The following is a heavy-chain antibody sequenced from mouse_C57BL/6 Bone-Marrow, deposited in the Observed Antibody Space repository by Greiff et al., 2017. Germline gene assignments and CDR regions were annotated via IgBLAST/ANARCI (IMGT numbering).Heavy chain of an antibody. V-gene: IGHV14-4*01. CDR3: TTSYYYGSSYDAMDY. D-gene: IGHD1-1*01. CDR1: GFNIKDDY. CDR2: IDPENGDT. Sequence: VQLQQSGAELVRPGASVKLSCTASGFNIKDDYMHWVKQRPEQGLEWIGWIDPENGDTEYASKFQGKATITADTYSNTAYLQLRSLTSEDTAVYYCTTSYYYGSSYDAMDYWGQGTSGNV. J-gene: IGHJ4*01.